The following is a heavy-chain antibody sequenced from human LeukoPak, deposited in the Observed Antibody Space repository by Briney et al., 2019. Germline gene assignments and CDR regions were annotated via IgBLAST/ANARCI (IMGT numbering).Heavy chain of an antibody. D-gene: IGHD1-20*01. Sequence: SETLSLTCTVSGGSITSYYWNWIRQPPGKGLEWIGYIYYDGSTNYNPSLKSRVTMSVDTSRNQFSLKLTPATAADTAVYYCARGYNWNYVGYWGQGILVTVSS. CDR2: IYYDGST. J-gene: IGHJ4*02. CDR3: ARGYNWNYVGY. CDR1: GGSITSYY. V-gene: IGHV4-59*01.